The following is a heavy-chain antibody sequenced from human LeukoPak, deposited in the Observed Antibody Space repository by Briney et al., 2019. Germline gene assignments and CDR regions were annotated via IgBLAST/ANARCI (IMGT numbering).Heavy chain of an antibody. CDR3: ARLPTDYDYVWGSSY. Sequence: SETLSLTCAVYGGSFSGYYWSWSRQPPGKGLEGSGEINDSGSINYTPSLKSRVAISVDTSKNQFSLILCCVTVADTAVYYCARLPTDYDYVWGSSYWGQGTLVTVSS. CDR2: INDSGSI. D-gene: IGHD3-16*01. J-gene: IGHJ4*02. V-gene: IGHV4-34*01. CDR1: GGSFSGYY.